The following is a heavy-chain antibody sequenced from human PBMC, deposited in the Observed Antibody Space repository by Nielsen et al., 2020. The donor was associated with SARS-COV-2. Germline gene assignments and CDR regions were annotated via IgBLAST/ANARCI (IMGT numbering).Heavy chain of an antibody. J-gene: IGHJ4*02. D-gene: IGHD6-19*01. CDR3: ATEPAVAGQGRLDY. CDR2: ISTRTGNP. Sequence: PSVKVSCKASGYSFSSISINWVRQAPGQGLEWMGWISTRTGNPTYAQGFTGRFVLSLDTSVSTAYLEITSLRGEDTAVYYCATEPAVAGQGRLDYWGQGSLVTVST. V-gene: IGHV7-4-1*02. CDR1: GYSFSSIS.